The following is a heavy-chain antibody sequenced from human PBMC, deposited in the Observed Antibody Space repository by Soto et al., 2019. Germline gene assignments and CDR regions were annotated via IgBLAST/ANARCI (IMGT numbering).Heavy chain of an antibody. Sequence: EVQLVESGGGLVKPGGSLRLSCAASGFTFSSYSMNWVRQAPGKGLEWVSSISSSSSYMYYADSVKGRFSISRDNAKNSLYLLMISLRAEDTAVYYCARVGIGYNYGPNWFDPWGQGTLVTVSS. D-gene: IGHD5-18*01. CDR1: GFTFSSYS. V-gene: IGHV3-21*01. J-gene: IGHJ5*02. CDR2: ISSSSSYM. CDR3: ARVGIGYNYGPNWFDP.